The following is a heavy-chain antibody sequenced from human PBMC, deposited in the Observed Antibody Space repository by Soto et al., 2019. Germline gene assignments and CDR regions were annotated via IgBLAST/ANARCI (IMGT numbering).Heavy chain of an antibody. Sequence: SVKVSCKASGGTFSSYTISWVRQAPGQGLEKMRRIIPILGIANYAQKFQGRVTITADKSTSTAYLELSSLRSEDTAVYYCARAVVICIGPNCYRIQQDWFDPWGQGTVVAVS. CDR2: IIPILGIA. V-gene: IGHV1-69*02. J-gene: IGHJ5*02. CDR1: GGTFSSYT. D-gene: IGHD2-21*01. CDR3: ARAVVICIGPNCYRIQQDWFDP.